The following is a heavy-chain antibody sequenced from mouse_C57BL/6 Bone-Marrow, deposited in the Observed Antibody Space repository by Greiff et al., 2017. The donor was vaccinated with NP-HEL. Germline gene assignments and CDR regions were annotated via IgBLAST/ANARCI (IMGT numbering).Heavy chain of an antibody. D-gene: IGHD1-1*01. CDR1: ESLFGAFS. Sequence: EVKLVESGEGLFQPEGSLNPSVPPSESLFGAFSWFWFRRTPEKRLEWVASISNVGGSTYYPDTVKGRFTISRDNAKNTLYLQMSRLKSEDTAMYYCARRGSSHSYYAMDYWGQGTSVTVSS. CDR3: ARRGSSHSYYAMDY. V-gene: IGHV5-12*01. CDR2: ISNVGGST. J-gene: IGHJ4*01.